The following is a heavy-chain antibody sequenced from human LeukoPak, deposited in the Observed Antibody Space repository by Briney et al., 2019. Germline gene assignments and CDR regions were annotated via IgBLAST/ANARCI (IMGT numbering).Heavy chain of an antibody. CDR2: ISAYNGNT. D-gene: IGHD3-3*01. CDR1: GYTFTSYG. Sequence: ASVKVSCKASGYTFTSYGISWVRQAPGQGLEWMGWISAYNGNTNYAQKLQGRVTMTTDTSTSTAYMELRSLRSDDTAVYYCARESREYWSRYYTDLFDYWGQGTLVTVSS. V-gene: IGHV1-18*01. CDR3: ARESREYWSRYYTDLFDY. J-gene: IGHJ4*02.